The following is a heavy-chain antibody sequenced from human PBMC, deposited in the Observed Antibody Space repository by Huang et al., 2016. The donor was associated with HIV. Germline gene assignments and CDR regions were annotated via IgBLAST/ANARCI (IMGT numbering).Heavy chain of an antibody. CDR3: ARGHDFYYDRRGYSFDY. J-gene: IGHJ4*02. D-gene: IGHD3-22*01. CDR1: EDTVSGNSVT. CDR2: TYYRSKWYN. Sequence: QLQQSGPGLLKPSQTLSLTCAISEDTVSGNSVTWNWIRQSPSRGLECLGMTYYRSKWYNDYAESVKSRMTIDTETSKNQFSLQLKSVVPEDTAVYFCARGHDFYYDRRGYSFDYWGQGSLVTVSS. V-gene: IGHV6-1*01.